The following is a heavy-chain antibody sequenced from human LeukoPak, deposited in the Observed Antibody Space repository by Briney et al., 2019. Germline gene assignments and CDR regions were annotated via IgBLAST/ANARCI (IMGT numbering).Heavy chain of an antibody. D-gene: IGHD5-24*01. J-gene: IGHJ4*02. CDR1: GFTFTSYS. CDR2: ISTSGTYI. CDR3: ARGRDGYNGDY. Sequence: GGSLRLSCAASGFTFTSYSMNWVRQAPGKGLEWVSSISTSGTYIYYADSVKGRFAISRDNAKNSLDLQMDSLRAEDTAVYYCARGRDGYNGDYWGQGTLVTVSS. V-gene: IGHV3-21*01.